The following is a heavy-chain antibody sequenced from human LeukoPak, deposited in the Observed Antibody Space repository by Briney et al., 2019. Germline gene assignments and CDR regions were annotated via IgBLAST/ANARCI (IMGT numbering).Heavy chain of an antibody. CDR3: AISSVAVTGSAFDI. J-gene: IGHJ3*02. Sequence: ASVKVSCKASGYAFTGYHINWVRQAPGQGLEWMGWIKPNNGGTMYAQKYQGRVTMSADTSISTAYMDLTRLRSDDTAMFYCAISSVAVTGSAFDIWGQGTMVTVSS. V-gene: IGHV1-2*02. CDR2: IKPNNGGT. D-gene: IGHD6-19*01. CDR1: GYAFTGYH.